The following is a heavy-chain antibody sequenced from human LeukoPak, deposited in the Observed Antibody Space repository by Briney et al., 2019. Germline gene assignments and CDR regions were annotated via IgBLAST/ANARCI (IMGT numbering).Heavy chain of an antibody. Sequence: PGGSLRLSCAASRITFSNYAMTWVRQAPGKGLEWVSAISGSGGNTFYADSVKGRFTISRDNSKNTLYLQMNSLRAEDTAVYYCAKVFYSSGWYGPVDYWGQGTLVTVSS. CDR2: ISGSGGNT. CDR1: RITFSNYA. D-gene: IGHD6-19*01. V-gene: IGHV3-23*01. CDR3: AKVFYSSGWYGPVDY. J-gene: IGHJ4*02.